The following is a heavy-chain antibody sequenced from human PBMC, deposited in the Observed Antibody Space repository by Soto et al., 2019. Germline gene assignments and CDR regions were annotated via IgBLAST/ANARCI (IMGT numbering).Heavy chain of an antibody. D-gene: IGHD3-10*01. Sequence: VGSLRVCCAACGFSFSSYSMNWVGQAQGKGLEWVSSIIINSDYIYYSYSVKGRFTISRDNASASLFLHMNSLRAEATAVYFCSSVSAYFGIFDYCDYWGQGALVTVSS. V-gene: IGHV3-21*01. CDR1: GFSFSSYS. CDR2: IIINSDYI. CDR3: SSVSAYFGIFDYCDY. J-gene: IGHJ4*02.